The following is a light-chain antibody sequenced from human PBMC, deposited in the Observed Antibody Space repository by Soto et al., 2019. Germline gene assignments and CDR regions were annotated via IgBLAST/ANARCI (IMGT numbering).Light chain of an antibody. Sequence: EIVLAQSPGTLSLSPGERATLSCRASQSVSSSNLAWYQQKPGQAPSLLIYGAFTRATGIPARLSGTGSGTELNLTISSLQSEDFALYYCQKYNDWPLTCGQGTKVDIK. CDR2: GAF. CDR3: QKYNDWPLT. J-gene: IGKJ1*01. CDR1: QSVSSS. V-gene: IGKV3-15*01.